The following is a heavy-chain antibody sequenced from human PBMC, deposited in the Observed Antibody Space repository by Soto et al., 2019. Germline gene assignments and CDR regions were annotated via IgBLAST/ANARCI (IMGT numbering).Heavy chain of an antibody. CDR1: GGSISSYY. J-gene: IGHJ3*01. CDR2: IYYSGST. V-gene: IGHV4-59*08. Sequence: SETLSLTCTVSGGSISSYYWSWIRQPPGKGLEWIGYIYYSGSTNYNPSLKSRVTISVDTSKNQFSLKLSSVTAADTAVYYCARGGPAANQDAFDVWGQGTMVTVSS. D-gene: IGHD2-2*01. CDR3: ARGGPAANQDAFDV.